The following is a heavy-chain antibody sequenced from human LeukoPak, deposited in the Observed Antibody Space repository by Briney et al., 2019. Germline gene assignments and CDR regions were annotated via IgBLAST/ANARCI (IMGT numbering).Heavy chain of an antibody. CDR2: IYSGGTT. J-gene: IGHJ4*02. V-gene: IGHV3-23*03. CDR3: ARALLVRNGYNYSPNYFDY. Sequence: QPGESLRLSCAASGFTFNTYAMSWVRQAPGKGLQWVSVIYSGGTTYYADSVKGRFTISRDNSKNTLYLQMNSLRAEDTAVYYCARALLVRNGYNYSPNYFDYWGQGTLVTVSS. D-gene: IGHD5-24*01. CDR1: GFTFNTYA.